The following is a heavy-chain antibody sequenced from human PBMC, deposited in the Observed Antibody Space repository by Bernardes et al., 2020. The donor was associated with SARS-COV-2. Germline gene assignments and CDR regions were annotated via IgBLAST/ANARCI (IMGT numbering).Heavy chain of an antibody. CDR3: ARRMATSSTWFFFEY. CDR2: LYPGDSDA. CDR1: GYSFSSYW. D-gene: IGHD6-13*01. V-gene: IGHV5-51*01. Sequence: GESRKISCKASGYSFSSYWMAWVRQRPGQGLEWMGFLYPGDSDARYSPSFQGQVTFSVDKSINTAYLHWSSLKASDTAIYFCARRMATSSTWFFFEYWGQGTLVTVSS. J-gene: IGHJ4*02.